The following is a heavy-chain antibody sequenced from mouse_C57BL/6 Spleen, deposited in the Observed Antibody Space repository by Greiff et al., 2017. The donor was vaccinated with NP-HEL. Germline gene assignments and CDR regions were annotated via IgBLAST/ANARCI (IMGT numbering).Heavy chain of an antibody. D-gene: IGHD1-2*01. CDR2: SRNKANDYTT. J-gene: IGHJ2*01. Sequence: EVMLVESGGGLVQSGRSLRLSCATSGFTFSDFYMEWVRQAPGKGLEWIAASRNKANDYTTEYSASVKGRFIVSRDTSQSILYLQMYALRAEDTAIYYCARDAGYYGLDYWGQGTTLTVSS. V-gene: IGHV7-1*01. CDR3: ARDAGYYGLDY. CDR1: GFTFSDFY.